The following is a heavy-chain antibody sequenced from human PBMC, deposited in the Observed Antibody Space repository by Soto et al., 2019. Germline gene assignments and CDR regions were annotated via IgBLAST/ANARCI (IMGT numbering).Heavy chain of an antibody. CDR2: MSYDGSTK. J-gene: IGHJ4*02. D-gene: IGHD3-22*01. CDR3: AKDPFPRYYGSSGIGHDY. Sequence: GGSLRLSCAASGFTFSDYGMYWVRQAPGKGLEWLAVMSYDGSTKYFADSVKGRFTISGDNSKNTLYLQMNSLRADDSAVYYCAKDPFPRYYGSSGIGHDYWSQGTLVTVSS. CDR1: GFTFSDYG. V-gene: IGHV3-30*18.